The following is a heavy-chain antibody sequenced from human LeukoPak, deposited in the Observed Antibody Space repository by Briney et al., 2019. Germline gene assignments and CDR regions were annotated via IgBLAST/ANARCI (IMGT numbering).Heavy chain of an antibody. J-gene: IGHJ6*02. D-gene: IGHD2-2*02. Sequence: ASVKVSCKASGGTFGSYAISWVRRAPGQGLEWMGGIIPIFGTANYAQKFQGRVTITADESTSTAYMELSSLRSEDTAVYYCASVPPPRGYTYYYYGMDVWGQGTTVTVSS. CDR3: ASVPPPRGYTYYYYGMDV. CDR2: IIPIFGTA. CDR1: GGTFGSYA. V-gene: IGHV1-69*13.